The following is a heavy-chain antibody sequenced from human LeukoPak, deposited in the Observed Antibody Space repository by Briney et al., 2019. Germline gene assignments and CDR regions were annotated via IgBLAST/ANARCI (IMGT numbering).Heavy chain of an antibody. V-gene: IGHV4-39*07. CDR2: IYYSGST. Sequence: PSETLSLTCSVSGDSISTSSSYWGWIRQPPGKGLEWIGSIYYSGSTYYNPSLKSRVTISVDTSKNQFSLKLGSVTAADMAVYYCASLYGDYFQGYFDYWGQGTLVTVSS. CDR1: GDSISTSSSY. D-gene: IGHD4-17*01. J-gene: IGHJ4*02. CDR3: ASLYGDYFQGYFDY.